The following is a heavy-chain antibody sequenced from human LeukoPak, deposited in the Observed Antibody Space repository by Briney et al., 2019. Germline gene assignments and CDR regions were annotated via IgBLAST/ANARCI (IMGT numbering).Heavy chain of an antibody. V-gene: IGHV3-21*01. CDR3: AREVVYAIPLFDY. D-gene: IGHD2-8*02. CDR2: ISSSSSYI. CDR1: GFTFSSYS. J-gene: IGHJ4*02. Sequence: GGSLRLSCAASGFTFSSYSMNWVRQAPGKGPEWVSSISSSSSYIYYADSVKGRFTISRDNAKNSLYLQMNSLRAEDTAVYYCAREVVYAIPLFDYWGQGTLVTVSS.